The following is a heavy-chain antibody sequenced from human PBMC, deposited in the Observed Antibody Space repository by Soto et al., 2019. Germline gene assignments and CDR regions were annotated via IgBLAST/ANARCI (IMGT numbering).Heavy chain of an antibody. D-gene: IGHD3-16*01. J-gene: IGHJ3*02. CDR3: ARVSRMGDAFDI. V-gene: IGHV4-59*01. CDR2: IYYSGST. CDR1: GGSISSYY. Sequence: SETLSLTCTVSGGSISSYYWSWIRQPPGKGLEWIGYIYYSGSTNYNPSLKSRVTISVDTSKNQFSLKLSSVTAADTAVYYCARVSRMGDAFDIWGQGTMVTVSS.